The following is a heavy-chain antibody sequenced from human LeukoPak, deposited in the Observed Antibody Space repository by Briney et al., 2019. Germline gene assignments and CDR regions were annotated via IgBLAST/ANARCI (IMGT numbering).Heavy chain of an antibody. J-gene: IGHJ6*03. Sequence: GGSLRLSCTASGFTFSSYSLNWVRQAPGKGLEWVSSVSTGSNYIYYADSVKGRFTISRDNDKNSLYLQMNSLRVEDTAVYYCARAIPATADYYYCMDVWGKGTTVTVSS. CDR3: ARAIPATADYYYCMDV. CDR2: VSTGSNYI. V-gene: IGHV3-21*01. CDR1: GFTFSSYS. D-gene: IGHD2-2*01.